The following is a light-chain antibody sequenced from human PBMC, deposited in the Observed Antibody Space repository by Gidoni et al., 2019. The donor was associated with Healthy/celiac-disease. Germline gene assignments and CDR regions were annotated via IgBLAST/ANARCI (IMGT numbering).Light chain of an antibody. Sequence: EIVLTQSPGTLSLSPGERATLSCRASQSVSSSYLAWYQLKPGQAPRLLIYGASSRATGIPDRFSGSGSGTDFTLTISRLEPEDFAVYYCQQYGSSLWTFXHXTKVEIK. V-gene: IGKV3-20*01. CDR2: GAS. CDR3: QQYGSSLWT. J-gene: IGKJ1*01. CDR1: QSVSSSY.